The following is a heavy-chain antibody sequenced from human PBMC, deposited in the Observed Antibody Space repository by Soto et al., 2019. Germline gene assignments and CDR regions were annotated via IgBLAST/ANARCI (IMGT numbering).Heavy chain of an antibody. V-gene: IGHV3-23*01. J-gene: IGHJ6*03. D-gene: IGHD2-2*01. CDR2: ITGSTGTT. Sequence: VLLRLSCAASGFNCSNFAISWIRQAPGKGLEWVSEITGSTGTTYYADSVKGRFVISRDNSKNTLHLQMNSLRAEDTAVYYCAKDTSSSPHYMDVWGKGTTVTVSS. CDR3: AKDTSSSPHYMDV. CDR1: GFNCSNFA.